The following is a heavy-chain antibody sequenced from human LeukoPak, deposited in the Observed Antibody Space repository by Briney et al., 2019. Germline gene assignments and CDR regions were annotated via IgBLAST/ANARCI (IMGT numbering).Heavy chain of an antibody. J-gene: IGHJ6*02. CDR2: ISYDGSNK. V-gene: IGHV3-30*04. Sequence: GGSLRLSCAASGFTFSSYAMHWVRQAPGKGLEWVAVISYDGSNKYYADSVKGRFTISRDNSKNTLYLQMNGLRAEDTAVYYCGWFGELYYNGMDVWGQGTTVTVSS. CDR1: GFTFSSYA. D-gene: IGHD3-10*01. CDR3: GWFGELYYNGMDV.